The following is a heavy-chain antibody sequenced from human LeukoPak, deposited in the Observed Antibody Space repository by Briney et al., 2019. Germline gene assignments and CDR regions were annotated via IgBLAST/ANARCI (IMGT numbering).Heavy chain of an antibody. D-gene: IGHD6-19*01. CDR3: AREVSSGGWYNWFDP. Sequence: PGGSLRLSCAASGFTFSSYWMHWVRQAPGKGLVWVSRINSDGSSTRYADSVKGRFTISRDNAKNTQNLQMNSLRAEDTAVYYCAREVSSGGWYNWFDPWGQGTLVTVSS. CDR2: INSDGSST. CDR1: GFTFSSYW. J-gene: IGHJ5*02. V-gene: IGHV3-74*01.